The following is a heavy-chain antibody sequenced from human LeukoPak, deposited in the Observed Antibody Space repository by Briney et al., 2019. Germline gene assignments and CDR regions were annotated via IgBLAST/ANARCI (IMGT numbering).Heavy chain of an antibody. Sequence: SGTLSLTCGVSGGSISNTNWWTWVRQPPGKGLEWIGEVNLQGSTNYNPSLKSRVAISVDKSENHISLKLTSVTAADTAVYYCARTQEYSSGWRGDYFDFWGQGPLVTVSS. CDR3: ARTQEYSSGWRGDYFDF. CDR2: VNLQGST. D-gene: IGHD6-19*01. J-gene: IGHJ4*02. V-gene: IGHV4-4*02. CDR1: GGSISNTNW.